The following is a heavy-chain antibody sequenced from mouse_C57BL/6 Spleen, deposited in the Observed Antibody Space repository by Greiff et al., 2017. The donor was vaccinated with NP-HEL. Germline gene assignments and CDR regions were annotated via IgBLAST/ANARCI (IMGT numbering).Heavy chain of an antibody. D-gene: IGHD2-3*01. CDR2: ISSGGDYI. J-gene: IGHJ4*01. CDR3: TRVDGYYDYAMDY. Sequence: EVQLMESGEGLVKPGGSLKLSCAASGFTFSSYAMSWVRQTPEKRLEWVAYISSGGDYIYYADTVKGRFTISRDNARNTLYLQMSSLKSEDTAMYYCTRVDGYYDYAMDYWGQGTSVTVSS. CDR1: GFTFSSYA. V-gene: IGHV5-9-1*02.